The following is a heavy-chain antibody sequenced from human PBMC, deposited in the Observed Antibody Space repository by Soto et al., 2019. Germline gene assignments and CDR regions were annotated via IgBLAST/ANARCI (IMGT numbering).Heavy chain of an antibody. CDR3: AQGPPLASSLLWHTSPFDY. D-gene: IGHD2-21*01. CDR1: GFTFSSYG. Sequence: GGSLRLSCAASGFTFSSYGMHWVRQAPGKGLEWVAVISYDGSNKYYADSVKGRFTISRDNSKNTLYLQMNSLRAEDTAVYYCAQGPPLASSLLWHTSPFDYWGQGTLVTVSS. CDR2: ISYDGSNK. V-gene: IGHV3-30*18. J-gene: IGHJ4*02.